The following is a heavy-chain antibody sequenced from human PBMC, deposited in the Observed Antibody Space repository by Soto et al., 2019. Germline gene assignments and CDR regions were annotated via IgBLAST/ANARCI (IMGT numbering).Heavy chain of an antibody. CDR1: GFTFSISD. CDR3: AKLTYSDLWSGSHDS. CDR2: ISASGDNT. Sequence: GGSQRLTCAASGFTFSISDMIWGRLAPVKGLDWVSIISASGDNTYYADSVKGRFTISRDNSKNTLYLQVNSLRAEDTAVYYCAKLTYSDLWSGSHDSWGQGTLVTVSS. V-gene: IGHV3-23*01. J-gene: IGHJ4*02. D-gene: IGHD3-3*01.